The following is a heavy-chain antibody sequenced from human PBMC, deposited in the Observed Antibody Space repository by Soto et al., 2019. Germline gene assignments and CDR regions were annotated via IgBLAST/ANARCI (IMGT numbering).Heavy chain of an antibody. CDR1: GGSFSGYY. J-gene: IGHJ6*02. CDR2: INHSGST. D-gene: IGHD3-3*01. CDR3: ASASYYDFWSGYSLGYYGMDV. Sequence: QVQLQQWGAGLLKPSETLSLTCAVYGGSFSGYYWSWIRQTPGKGLEWLVEINHSGSTNYHPSLKSRVTIAVATSKSQVSLKLSSVTAADTAVYYCASASYYDFWSGYSLGYYGMDVWGQGTTVTVSS. V-gene: IGHV4-34*01.